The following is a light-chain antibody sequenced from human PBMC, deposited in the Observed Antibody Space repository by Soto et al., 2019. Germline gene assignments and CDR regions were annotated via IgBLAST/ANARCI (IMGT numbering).Light chain of an antibody. Sequence: EIAKTQSPDTLSVSPGERATLSCVASQSVSSNLAWYQQKPGQAPRLLIYGASSRATGIPDRFSGGGSGTDFTLTISRLEPEDFAVYYCQQFSSYPLTFGGGTKV. CDR3: QQFSSYPLT. V-gene: IGKV3-20*01. CDR2: GAS. J-gene: IGKJ4*01. CDR1: QSVSSN.